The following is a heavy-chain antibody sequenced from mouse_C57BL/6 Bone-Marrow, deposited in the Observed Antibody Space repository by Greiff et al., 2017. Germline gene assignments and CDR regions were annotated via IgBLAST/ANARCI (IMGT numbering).Heavy chain of an antibody. CDR2: INPDSSTI. CDR3: EGLVHHSVCAM. D-gene: IGHD1-1*02. Sequence: VQLQQSGGGLVQPGGSLKLSCAASGFDFSRYWMSWVRQAPGKGLEWIGEINPDSSTINYTPSLKDKFIISRDNAKNTLYLQVSKVISEDTALYHWEGLVHHSVCAMGGQGTLDSVSA. V-gene: IGHV4-1*02. J-gene: IGHJ3*01. CDR1: GFDFSRYW.